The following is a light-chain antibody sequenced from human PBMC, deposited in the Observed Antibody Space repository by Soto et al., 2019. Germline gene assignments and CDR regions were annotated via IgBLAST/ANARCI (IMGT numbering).Light chain of an antibody. CDR1: QSVISTY. CDR3: QYYGSPPLT. Sequence: ERVLTQSPGTLPLSPGERATLSCRASQSVISTYLAWYQQKPGQAPRLLIYGASSRATGIPDWFSGSGYGRDMTLTISTLEPEDVAVYYCQYYGSPPLTFGGGTKVEIK. J-gene: IGKJ4*01. V-gene: IGKV3-20*01. CDR2: GAS.